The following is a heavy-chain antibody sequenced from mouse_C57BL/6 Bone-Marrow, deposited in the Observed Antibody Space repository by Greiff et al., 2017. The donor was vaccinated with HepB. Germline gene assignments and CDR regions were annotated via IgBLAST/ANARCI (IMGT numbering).Heavy chain of an antibody. CDR3: ARHERIYYYGSSNWYFDV. D-gene: IGHD1-1*01. CDR2: FYPGSGSI. J-gene: IGHJ1*03. V-gene: IGHV1-62-2*01. CDR1: GYTFTEYT. Sequence: VQLQESGAELVKPGASVKLSCKASGYTFTEYTIHWVKQRPGQGLEWIGWFYPGSGSIKYNEKFKDKATLTADKSSSTVYIELSRLTSEDSAVYFCARHERIYYYGSSNWYFDVWGTGTTVTVSS.